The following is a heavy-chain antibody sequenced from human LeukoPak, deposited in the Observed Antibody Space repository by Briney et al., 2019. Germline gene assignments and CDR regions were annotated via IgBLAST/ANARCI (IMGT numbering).Heavy chain of an antibody. CDR3: ARGLQRITIFGVVKNGDY. J-gene: IGHJ4*02. Sequence: ASVKVCCKASGYTFTSYYMHWVRQAPGQGLEWMGIINPSGGSTSYAQKFQGRVTMTRDTSTSTVYMELSSLRSEDTAVYYCARGLQRITIFGVVKNGDYWGQGTLVTVSS. CDR1: GYTFTSYY. D-gene: IGHD3-3*01. V-gene: IGHV1-46*01. CDR2: INPSGGST.